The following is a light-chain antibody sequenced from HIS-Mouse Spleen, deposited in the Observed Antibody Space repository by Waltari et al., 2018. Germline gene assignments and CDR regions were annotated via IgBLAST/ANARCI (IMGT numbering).Light chain of an antibody. CDR3: NSRDSSGNHVV. CDR1: SLRSYY. CDR2: GKN. V-gene: IGLV3-19*01. Sequence: SSELTQDPAVSVAWGQTVRITCQGDSLRSYYASWYQQQPGPAPVLVIYGKNNRPSGIPDRFSGSSSGNTASLTITGAQAEDEADYYGNSRDSSGNHVVFGGGTKLTVL. J-gene: IGLJ2*01.